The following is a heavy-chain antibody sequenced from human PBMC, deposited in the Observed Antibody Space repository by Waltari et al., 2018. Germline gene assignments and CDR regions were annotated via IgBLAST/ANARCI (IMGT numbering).Heavy chain of an antibody. V-gene: IGHV4-34*02. CDR3: ALSRYGLASPKFDP. Sequence: QVQVQQWGAGLVKPSETLSLTCAVYGGSFSGYYWSCLRQPPAKALEWIGEIDHSGVTNYNPSLTSRATISVDTSRNQLSLKLTSVTAADTAIYYCALSRYGLASPKFDPWGQGTLVTVSS. CDR2: IDHSGVT. D-gene: IGHD4-17*01. J-gene: IGHJ5*02. CDR1: GGSFSGYY.